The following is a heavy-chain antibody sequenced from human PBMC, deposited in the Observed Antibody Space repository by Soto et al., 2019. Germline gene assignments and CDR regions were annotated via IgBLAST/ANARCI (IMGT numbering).Heavy chain of an antibody. V-gene: IGHV3-30*18. J-gene: IGHJ4*02. CDR3: AKDTYFYDTSGYNNFDY. CDR1: GFAFSSYG. Sequence: GGSLRLSCAASGFAFSSYGIHWVRQAPGKGLEWVAGISYDGSNEHYTDSVKGRFTISRDNSTNTLYLQMNSLRAEDTAVYYCAKDTYFYDTSGYNNFDYLCQRNLVTVSS. CDR2: ISYDGSNE. D-gene: IGHD3-22*01.